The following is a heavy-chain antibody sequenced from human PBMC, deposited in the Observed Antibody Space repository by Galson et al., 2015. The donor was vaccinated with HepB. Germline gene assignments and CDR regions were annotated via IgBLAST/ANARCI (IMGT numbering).Heavy chain of an antibody. V-gene: IGHV3-23*01. CDR1: GFTFSTYA. D-gene: IGHD2-21*02. J-gene: IGHJ4*02. Sequence: SLRLSCAASGFTFSTYAMSWVRQTPGKGLEWVATFSGPLATTCHADSVKGRFTISRDNSKNTLSLQMDGLRAEDTAIYYCAKATRGTCSGADCYYFDSWGQGTLVTVSS. CDR2: FSGPLATT. CDR3: AKATRGTCSGADCYYFDS.